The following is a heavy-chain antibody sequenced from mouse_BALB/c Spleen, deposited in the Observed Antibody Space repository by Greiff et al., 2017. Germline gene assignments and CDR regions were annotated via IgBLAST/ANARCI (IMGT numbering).Heavy chain of an antibody. J-gene: IGHJ2*01. CDR1: GFAFSSYD. CDR2: ISSGGGST. D-gene: IGHD2-1*01. CDR3: ARHYGNY. V-gene: IGHV5-12-1*01. Sequence: EVQGVESGGGLVKPGGSLKLSCAASGFAFSSYDMSWVRQTPEKRLEWVAYISSGGGSTYYPDTVKGRFTISRDNAKNTLYLQMSSLKSEDTAMYYCARHYGNYWGQGTTLTVSS.